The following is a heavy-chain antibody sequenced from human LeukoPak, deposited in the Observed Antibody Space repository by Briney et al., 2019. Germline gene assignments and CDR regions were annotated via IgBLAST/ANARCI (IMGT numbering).Heavy chain of an antibody. CDR1: GYTFTAYS. D-gene: IGHD3-10*01. CDR3: ARDLDYYGSGSLPHLDH. J-gene: IGHJ4*02. CDR2: INPNSGGT. Sequence: GASVKVSCKASGYTFTAYSMHWVRQAPGQGLEWMGWINPNSGGTNYAQKFQGRVTMTRDTSITTAYMELSRLRSDDTAAYYCARDLDYYGSGSLPHLDHWGQGTLVTVSS. V-gene: IGHV1-2*02.